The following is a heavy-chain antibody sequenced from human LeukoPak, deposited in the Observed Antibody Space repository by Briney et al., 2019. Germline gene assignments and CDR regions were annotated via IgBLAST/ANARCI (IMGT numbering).Heavy chain of an antibody. J-gene: IGHJ4*02. V-gene: IGHV3-9*01. Sequence: PGGSLRLSCAASGFTLVDYTMCRVRDALREGLGWVSRIIWNSARVDDADSVKGRFAISRDNAKNSLYLQMDHLRAEDTAFYYCAKDLDVNTVVDFGPPSFDNWGQGTLVTASS. CDR1: GFTLVDYT. CDR2: IIWNSARV. CDR3: AKDLDVNTVVDFGPPSFDN. D-gene: IGHD4-11*01.